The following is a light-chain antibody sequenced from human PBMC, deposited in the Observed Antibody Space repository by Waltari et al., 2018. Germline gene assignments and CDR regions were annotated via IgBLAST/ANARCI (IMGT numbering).Light chain of an antibody. V-gene: IGKV2-28*01. CDR3: MQGLQGPPT. Sequence: DIVMTQSPLSLPVTPGEPGSISCRSSQSLLYSNGYNYLDWYVQKTGQSPQLLIYLGSNRASGVPDRFSGSGSGTDFTLTSSRVEAEDVGVYYCMQGLQGPPTFGQGTRLEIK. J-gene: IGKJ5*01. CDR1: QSLLYSNGYNY. CDR2: LGS.